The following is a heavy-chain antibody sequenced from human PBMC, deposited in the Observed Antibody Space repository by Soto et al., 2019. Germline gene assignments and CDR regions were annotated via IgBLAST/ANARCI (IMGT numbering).Heavy chain of an antibody. Sequence: PGGSLRLSCAASGFTFSSYAMHWVRQAPGKGLEWVAVISYDGSNKYYADSVKGRFTISRDNSKNTLYLQMNSLRAEDTAVYYCAREYWESAMVICYWGQGTLVTVSS. CDR3: AREYWESAMVICY. CDR1: GFTFSSYA. J-gene: IGHJ4*02. CDR2: ISYDGSNK. V-gene: IGHV3-30-3*01. D-gene: IGHD5-18*01.